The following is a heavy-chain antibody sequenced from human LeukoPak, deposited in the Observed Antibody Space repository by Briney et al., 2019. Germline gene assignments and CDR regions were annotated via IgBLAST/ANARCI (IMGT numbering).Heavy chain of an antibody. V-gene: IGHV3-48*01. D-gene: IGHD4-17*01. CDR3: ARDIPVTPLDY. CDR2: ISSSSTI. J-gene: IGHJ4*02. CDR1: GFTFSSYS. Sequence: ESGGSLRLSCAASGFTFSSYSMNWVRQAPGKGLEWVSYISSSSTIYYADSVKGRFTISRDNAKNSLYLRMNSLRAEDTAVYYCARDIPVTPLDYWGQGTLVTVSS.